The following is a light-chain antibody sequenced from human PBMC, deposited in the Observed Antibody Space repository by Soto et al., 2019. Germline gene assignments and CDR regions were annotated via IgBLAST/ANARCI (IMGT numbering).Light chain of an antibody. CDR1: ENINNR. CDR3: QQYVSLPIT. CDR2: GAS. V-gene: IGKV3-20*01. J-gene: IGKJ5*01. Sequence: EVVMTQSPATLSVSPGERATLSCRASENINNRLAWYQQTPGQAPRLLIYGASTRATGIPDRFSGSGSGTDFTLTINRVAPEDFAVYYCQQYVSLPITFGQGTRLEIK.